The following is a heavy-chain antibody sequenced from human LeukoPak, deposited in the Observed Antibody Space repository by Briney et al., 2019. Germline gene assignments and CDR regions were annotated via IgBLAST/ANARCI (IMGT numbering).Heavy chain of an antibody. V-gene: IGHV4-31*03. D-gene: IGHD4-23*01. Sequence: PSETLSLTCTVSGGSISSGGYYWSWIRQHPGKGLEWIGYIYYSGSIYYNPSLRSRVTISVDMSKNQFSLKLNSVTAADTAVYYCARFYGGNSGMLPRATSDIWGQGTMVTVSS. CDR2: IYYSGSI. J-gene: IGHJ3*02. CDR1: GGSISSGGYY. CDR3: ARFYGGNSGMLPRATSDI.